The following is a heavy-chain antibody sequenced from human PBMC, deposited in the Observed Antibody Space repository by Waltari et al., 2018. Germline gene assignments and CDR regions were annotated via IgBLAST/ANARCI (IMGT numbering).Heavy chain of an antibody. D-gene: IGHD2-8*01. CDR3: LKWRDHQFFDH. Sequence: EVQLVESGGGLVQPGRSLRLSCTTSGFNFVDYFMSWVRQAPGKGLDGISFIGRNADGWTTDYAASVQGRFAISRDDSKSVAYLQMNSLKTEDTAVYYCLKWRDHQFFDHWGQGTLVTVSS. CDR2: IGRNADGWTT. V-gene: IGHV3-49*04. J-gene: IGHJ4*02. CDR1: GFNFVDYF.